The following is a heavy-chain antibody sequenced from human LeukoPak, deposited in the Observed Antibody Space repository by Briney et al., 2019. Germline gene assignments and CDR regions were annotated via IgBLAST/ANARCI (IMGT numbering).Heavy chain of an antibody. CDR3: ARGGRDLRLGYHFDY. J-gene: IGHJ4*02. CDR2: IYYSGST. Sequence: SETLSLTCTVSGGSISSGGYYWSWIRQHPGKGLEWIGYIYYSGSTYYNPSLKSRVTISVDTSKNQFSLKLSSVTAADTAVYYCARGGRDLRLGYHFDYWGQGTLVTVSS. V-gene: IGHV4-31*03. CDR1: GGSISSGGYY. D-gene: IGHD3-16*01.